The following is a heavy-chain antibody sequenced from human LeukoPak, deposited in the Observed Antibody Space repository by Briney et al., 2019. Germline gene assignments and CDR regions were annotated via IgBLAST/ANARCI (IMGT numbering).Heavy chain of an antibody. J-gene: IGHJ4*02. CDR2: IKQDGSEK. D-gene: IGHD3-3*01. CDR3: ARLLYYDFWSGPPEGYFDY. Sequence: GGSLRLSCAASGFTFSSYWMSWVRQAPGKGLEWVAKIKQDGSEKYYVDSVKGRFTISRDNAKNSLYLQMNSLRAEDTAVYYCARLLYYDFWSGPPEGYFDYWGQGTLVTVSS. CDR1: GFTFSSYW. V-gene: IGHV3-7*01.